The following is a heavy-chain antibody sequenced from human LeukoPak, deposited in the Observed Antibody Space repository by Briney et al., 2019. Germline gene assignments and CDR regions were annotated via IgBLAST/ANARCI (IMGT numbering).Heavy chain of an antibody. CDR1: GFTFSSYW. D-gene: IGHD3-10*01. J-gene: IGHJ6*02. Sequence: GGSLRLSCAASGFTFSSYWMSWVRQDPGKRLEWVANIKQDGSEKYYVDSVKGRFTISRDNAKKSLYLQMNSLRAEDTAVYYCARGLAQITMVRGVPTYFYYYGMDVWGQGTTVTVSS. V-gene: IGHV3-7*01. CDR3: ARGLAQITMVRGVPTYFYYYGMDV. CDR2: IKQDGSEK.